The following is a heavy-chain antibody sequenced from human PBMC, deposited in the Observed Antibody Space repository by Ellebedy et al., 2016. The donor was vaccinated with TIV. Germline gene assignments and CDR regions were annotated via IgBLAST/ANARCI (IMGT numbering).Heavy chain of an antibody. CDR3: ARDPRPYLRFGYFDF. D-gene: IGHD2-2*01. CDR1: GFTIRDYA. V-gene: IGHV3-21*01. J-gene: IGHJ4*02. CDR2: INDSGSHI. Sequence: PGGSLRLSCAASGFTIRDYAMNWVRQAPGKGLEWVSSINDSGSHIYYTDSVNGRFTISRDNAKNSLFLQMNSLGADDTAVYYCARDPRPYLRFGYFDFWGQGTLVTVSS.